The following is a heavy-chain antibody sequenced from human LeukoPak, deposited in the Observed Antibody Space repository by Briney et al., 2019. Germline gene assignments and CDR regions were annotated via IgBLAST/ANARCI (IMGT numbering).Heavy chain of an antibody. CDR1: GFTVSSIY. V-gene: IGHV3-53*01. J-gene: IGHJ5*02. Sequence: GGSLRLSCAVSGFTVSSIYMSWVRQAPGKGLEWVSFIYSDGNTYYGDSVKGRFTLSRDSSRNTLYLQMNSLTVDDTAVYYCAGDTHSSSWYDHWGQGTLVTVSP. CDR3: AGDTHSSSWYDH. CDR2: IYSDGNT. D-gene: IGHD6-19*01.